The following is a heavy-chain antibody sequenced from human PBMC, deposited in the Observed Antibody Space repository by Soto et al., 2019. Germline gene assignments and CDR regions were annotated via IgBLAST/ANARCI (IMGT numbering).Heavy chain of an antibody. Sequence: QVQLVQSGAEVKKPGSSVKVSCKASGGTFSSYAISWVRQAPGQGLEWMGGIIPIFGTANYAQKFQGRVRITAYESTSTAYMELSSLRSEDTAVYYCARGPGAGTQQYYYGMDVWGQGTTVTVSS. CDR3: ARGPGAGTQQYYYGMDV. CDR2: IIPIFGTA. J-gene: IGHJ6*02. V-gene: IGHV1-69*01. CDR1: GGTFSSYA. D-gene: IGHD6-13*01.